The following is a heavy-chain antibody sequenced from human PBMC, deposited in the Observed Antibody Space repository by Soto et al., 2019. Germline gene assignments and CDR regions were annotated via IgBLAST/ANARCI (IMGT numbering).Heavy chain of an antibody. V-gene: IGHV3-74*01. CDR1: GFNLGSYW. D-gene: IGHD1-1*01. CDR2: INDYGTTI. Sequence: PVGSLRLSCAASGFNLGSYWMHWVRQAPGKGLVWVSRINDYGTTINYAESVEGRFTISRDDAKREVYLQMNNLRAEDTAVYYCARGGLEPFDYWGQGALVTVSS. CDR3: ARGGLEPFDY. J-gene: IGHJ4*02.